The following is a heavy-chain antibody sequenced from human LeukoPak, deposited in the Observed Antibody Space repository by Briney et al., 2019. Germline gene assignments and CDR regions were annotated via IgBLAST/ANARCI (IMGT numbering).Heavy chain of an antibody. CDR3: GRTVSGYYFNA. CDR2: VAYSGST. CDR1: GGSINSYY. J-gene: IGHJ5*02. V-gene: IGHV4-59*01. Sequence: SETLSLTCTVSGGSINSYYWSWIRQPPGKGLEWIGYVAYSGSTNYNPSLKSRVTISLDTSKNQFSLKLSSVTAADTAVYYCGRTVSGYYFNAWGPGTLVTVSS. D-gene: IGHD5-12*01.